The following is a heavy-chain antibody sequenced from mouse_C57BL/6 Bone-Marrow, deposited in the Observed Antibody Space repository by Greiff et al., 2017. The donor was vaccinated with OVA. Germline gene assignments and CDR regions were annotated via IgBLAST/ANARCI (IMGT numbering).Heavy chain of an antibody. CDR3: VRGERYYGNYDAMDY. V-gene: IGHV3-6*01. Sequence: EVQLQQSGPGLVKPSQSLSLTCSVTGYSITSCYYWNWIRQFPGNKLEWMGYISYDGSNNYNPSLKNRISITRDTSKNQFFMKLNSVTTEDTATYYCVRGERYYGNYDAMDYWGQGTSVTVSS. J-gene: IGHJ4*01. D-gene: IGHD2-1*01. CDR1: GYSITSCYY. CDR2: ISYDGSN.